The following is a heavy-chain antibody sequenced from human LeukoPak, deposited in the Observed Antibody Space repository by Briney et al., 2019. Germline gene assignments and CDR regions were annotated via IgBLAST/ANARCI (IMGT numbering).Heavy chain of an antibody. J-gene: IGHJ4*02. D-gene: IGHD3-10*01. CDR1: GFTFSIYS. CDR3: ARDRVSGSGSIDY. Sequence: GGSLRLSCAASGFTFSIYSINWVRQAPGKGLEWVSFITGNSNYIYYADSVKGRFTISRDNAKNSLYLQMNSLRVEATAVYYCARDRVSGSGSIDYWGQGTLVTVSS. CDR2: ITGNSNYI. V-gene: IGHV3-21*01.